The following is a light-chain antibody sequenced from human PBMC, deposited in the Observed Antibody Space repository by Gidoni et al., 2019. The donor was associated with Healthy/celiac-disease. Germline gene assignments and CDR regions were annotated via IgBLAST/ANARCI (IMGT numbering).Light chain of an antibody. CDR3: QAWDSSSYV. J-gene: IGLJ1*01. CDR2: QAR. CDR1: KLGDKY. Sequence: SYELTQPPSVSVSPGQTASITCSGDKLGDKYACWYQQKPGQSPVLVIYQARKRPSGIPERFSGSNSGNTATLTLSGTQAMDEADYYCQAWDSSSYVFGTGTKVTVL. V-gene: IGLV3-1*01.